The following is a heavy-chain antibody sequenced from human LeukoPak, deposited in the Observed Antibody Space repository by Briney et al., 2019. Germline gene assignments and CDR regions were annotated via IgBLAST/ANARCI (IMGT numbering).Heavy chain of an antibody. CDR2: IKQDGSEK. J-gene: IGHJ5*02. D-gene: IGHD3-3*01. CDR3: ARDWASYDFWSGYSGWLDP. Sequence: PGGSLRLSCAASGFTFSSYWMSWVRQAPGKGLEWVANIKQDGSEKYYVDSVKGRFTISRDNAKNSLYLQMNSLRAEDTAVYYCARDWASYDFWSGYSGWLDPWGQGTLVTVSS. V-gene: IGHV3-7*01. CDR1: GFTFSSYW.